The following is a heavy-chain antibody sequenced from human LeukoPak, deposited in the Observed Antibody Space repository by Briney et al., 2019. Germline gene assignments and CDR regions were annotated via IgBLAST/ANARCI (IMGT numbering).Heavy chain of an antibody. J-gene: IGHJ4*02. D-gene: IGHD4-17*01. V-gene: IGHV4-4*07. CDR2: IYTSGST. Sequence: PSETLSLTCTVSGGSVSGYYWNWVRQPAGKGLEWIGRIYTSGSTNYNPSLKSRVTMSVDTSKNQFSLKLSSVTAADTAVYYCARGRVGDYGDYGVDYWGQGTLVTVSS. CDR3: ARGRVGDYGDYGVDY. CDR1: GGSVSGYY.